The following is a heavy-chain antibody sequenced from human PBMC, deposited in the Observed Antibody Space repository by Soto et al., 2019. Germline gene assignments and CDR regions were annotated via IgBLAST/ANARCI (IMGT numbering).Heavy chain of an antibody. CDR2: ISYDGSNA. CDR1: GFSFSTYA. D-gene: IGHD3-10*01. J-gene: IGHJ3*01. Sequence: QEQLVESGGGVVQPGTSLRLSCTASGFSFSTYAMYWVRQAPGKGLEWVAIISYDGSNAQYADSVKGRFTVARDNSKNTLNLRMHSLSAEDTAVYYCARDGGGFGELLLNSYDAFDLWGQGNLVTVSS. V-gene: IGHV3-30*04. CDR3: ARDGGGFGELLLNSYDAFDL.